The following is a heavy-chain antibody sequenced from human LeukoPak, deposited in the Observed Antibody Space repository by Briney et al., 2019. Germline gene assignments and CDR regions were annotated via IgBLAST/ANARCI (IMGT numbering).Heavy chain of an antibody. CDR1: GFTVSSNY. Sequence: PGGSLRLSCAASGFTVSSNYMSWVRQAPGKGLEWVSVIYSGGSTYYADSVKGRFTISRDNSKNTLYLQMNSLRAEDTAVYYCARDSYGYYYGMDVWGQGTTVTVSS. V-gene: IGHV3-53*01. D-gene: IGHD3-16*01. CDR2: IYSGGST. J-gene: IGHJ6*02. CDR3: ARDSYGYYYGMDV.